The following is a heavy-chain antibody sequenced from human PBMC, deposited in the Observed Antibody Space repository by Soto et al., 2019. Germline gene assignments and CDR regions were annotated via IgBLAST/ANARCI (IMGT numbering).Heavy chain of an antibody. CDR2: IIPIFDTA. Sequence: SVKVSCKAPGGTFSSSAITWVRQAPGQGLEWMGTIIPIFDTANYAQKFQGRVTITADKSTSTAYMEMSSLRFEDTAMYYCAIDRRRRSLEWPAWGVLDYWGQGALVTVSS. V-gene: IGHV1-69*06. CDR1: GGTFSSSA. D-gene: IGHD3-3*01. J-gene: IGHJ4*02. CDR3: AIDRRRRSLEWPAWGVLDY.